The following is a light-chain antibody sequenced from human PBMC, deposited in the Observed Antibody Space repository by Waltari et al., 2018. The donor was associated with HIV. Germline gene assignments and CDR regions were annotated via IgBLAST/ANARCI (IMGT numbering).Light chain of an antibody. CDR1: QDISTW. Sequence: DIQMTQSPSSVSASVGDRVTISCRASQDISTWLAWYQQKPGKAPKLLIFGASSLQRGVPSRFSGSGSGTDFTLTISSLQPEDVATYTCQQASSLPLAFGGGTTVEIK. J-gene: IGKJ4*02. CDR3: QQASSLPLA. V-gene: IGKV1-12*01. CDR2: GAS.